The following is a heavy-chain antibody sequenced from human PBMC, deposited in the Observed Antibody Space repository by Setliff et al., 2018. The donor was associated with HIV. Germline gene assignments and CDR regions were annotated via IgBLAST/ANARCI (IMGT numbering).Heavy chain of an antibody. J-gene: IGHJ5*02. CDR2: IFYSGST. V-gene: IGHV4-39*07. Sequence: PSETLSLXCTVSGGSISSDSYYWGWIRQPPGKGLEWIGSIFYSGSTDYNPSRKXXXXXSIDTSKRQFSLTLIPVTAAATALYYCVRGGPRAHPLSSWRPGTLVTVSS. CDR1: GGSISSDSYY. CDR3: VRGGPRAHPLSS. D-gene: IGHD5-12*01.